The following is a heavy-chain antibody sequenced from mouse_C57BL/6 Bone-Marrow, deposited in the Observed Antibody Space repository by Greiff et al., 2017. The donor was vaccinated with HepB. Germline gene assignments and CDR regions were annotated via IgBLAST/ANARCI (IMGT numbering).Heavy chain of an antibody. D-gene: IGHD2-3*01. Sequence: VQLQQPGAELVKPGASVKMSCKASGYTFTSYWITWVKQSPGQGLEWIGDIYPGSGSTNYNEKFKSKATLTVDTSSSTAYMQLSSLTSEASAVYYCARPSSDGYSFAYWGQGTLVTVSA. CDR3: ARPSSDGYSFAY. CDR1: GYTFTSYW. V-gene: IGHV1-55*01. CDR2: IYPGSGST. J-gene: IGHJ3*01.